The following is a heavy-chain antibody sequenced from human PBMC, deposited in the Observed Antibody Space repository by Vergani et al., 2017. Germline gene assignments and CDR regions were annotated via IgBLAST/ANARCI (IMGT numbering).Heavy chain of an antibody. V-gene: IGHV4-59*02. CDR2: FSFRGDT. J-gene: IGHJ4*01. Sequence: QVKLQESGPGLVKPSETLSLTCTVSGASVNSYYWSWIRQPPGKRLEWMGYFSFRGDTLYDPSVKGRMTISLNTSSNQFSLYLTSVTAADTAVYYCARSRIYYGAGSPDYWGHGTLVTVSS. CDR3: ARSRIYYGAGSPDY. D-gene: IGHD4/OR15-4a*01. CDR1: GASVNSYY.